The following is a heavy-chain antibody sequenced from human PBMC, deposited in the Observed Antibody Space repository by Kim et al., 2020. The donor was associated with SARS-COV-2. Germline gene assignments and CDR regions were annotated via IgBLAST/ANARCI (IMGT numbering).Heavy chain of an antibody. V-gene: IGHV3-30*18. J-gene: IGHJ4*02. CDR2: ISYDGIND. Sequence: GGSLRLSCAASGFTFSNFGMHWVRQAPGKGLEWVALISYDGINDWYGDSVKGRFTISRDNSKNTFYLQMDSLRAEDTAVYYCAKDRDYHGSGSIPYSLLEYWGQGTLVTVSS. CDR1: GFTFSNFG. CDR3: AKDRDYHGSGSIPYSLLEY. D-gene: IGHD3-10*01.